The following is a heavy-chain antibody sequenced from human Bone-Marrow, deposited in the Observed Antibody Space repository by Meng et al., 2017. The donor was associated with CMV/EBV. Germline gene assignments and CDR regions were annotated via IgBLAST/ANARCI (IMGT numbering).Heavy chain of an antibody. V-gene: IGHV1-46*01. Sequence: ASVKVSCKASGYTFTSYYMHWVRQAPGQGLEWMGIINPSGGSTSYAQKFQGRVTMTRDTSTSTVYMELRSLRSEDTAVYYCTKGGEDGSGSYRHYYYYYGMDVWGQGTTVTVSS. CDR3: TKGGEDGSGSYRHYYYYYGMDV. D-gene: IGHD3-10*01. CDR2: INPSGGST. CDR1: GYTFTSYY. J-gene: IGHJ6*02.